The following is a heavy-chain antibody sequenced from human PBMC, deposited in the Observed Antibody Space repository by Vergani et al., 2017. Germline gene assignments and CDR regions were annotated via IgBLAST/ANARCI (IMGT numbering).Heavy chain of an antibody. V-gene: IGHV4-61*02. D-gene: IGHD3-22*01. CDR2: IYTGGST. J-gene: IGHJ5*02. CDR3: ARCFRDEGMIYGGTVENWFDP. CDR1: GGSISSGSYY. Sequence: QVQLQESGPGLVKPSQTLSLTCTVSGGSISSGSYYWNWIRQPAGKGLEWIGRIYTGGSTNYNSSLKSRVTISLDTSKNQFSLKLSSVTAADTAVYYCARCFRDEGMIYGGTVENWFDPWGQGTLVTVSS.